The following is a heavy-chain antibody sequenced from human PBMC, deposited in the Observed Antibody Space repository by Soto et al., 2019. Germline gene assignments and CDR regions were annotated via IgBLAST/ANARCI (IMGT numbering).Heavy chain of an antibody. CDR1: GFTFSSYG. CDR2: ISYDGSNK. V-gene: IGHV3-30*18. CDR3: AKGRGIAAAGMNWYFDL. D-gene: IGHD6-13*01. J-gene: IGHJ2*01. Sequence: PGGSLRLSCAASGFTFSSYGMHWVRQAPGKGLEWVAVISYDGSNKYYADSVKGRFTISRDNSKNTLYLQMNSLGAEDTAVYYCAKGRGIAAAGMNWYFDLWGRGTLVTVSS.